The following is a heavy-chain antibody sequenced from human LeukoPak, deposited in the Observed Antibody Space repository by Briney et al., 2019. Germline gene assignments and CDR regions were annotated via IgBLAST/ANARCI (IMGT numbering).Heavy chain of an antibody. CDR3: ARNDFWSGYLDY. CDR2: IYYSGST. Sequence: SETLSLTRTVSGGSISSGGYYWSWIRQHPGKGLEWIGYIYYSGSTYYNPSLKSRVTISVDTSKNQFSLKLSSVTAADTAVYYCARNDFWSGYLDYWGQGTLVTVSS. D-gene: IGHD3-3*01. V-gene: IGHV4-31*03. J-gene: IGHJ4*02. CDR1: GGSISSGGYY.